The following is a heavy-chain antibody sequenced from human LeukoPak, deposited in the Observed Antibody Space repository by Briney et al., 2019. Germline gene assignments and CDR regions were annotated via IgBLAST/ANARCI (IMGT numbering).Heavy chain of an antibody. J-gene: IGHJ4*02. CDR3: ARDLGYSYGPDY. V-gene: IGHV3-33*01. CDR2: IWYDGSNK. CDR1: GFTFSSHG. D-gene: IGHD5-18*01. Sequence: GGSLRLSCAASGFTFSSHGMHWVRQAPGKGLEWVAVIWYDGSNKYYADSVKGRFTISRDNSKNTLYLQMNSLRAEDTAVYYCARDLGYSYGPDYWGQGTLVTVSS.